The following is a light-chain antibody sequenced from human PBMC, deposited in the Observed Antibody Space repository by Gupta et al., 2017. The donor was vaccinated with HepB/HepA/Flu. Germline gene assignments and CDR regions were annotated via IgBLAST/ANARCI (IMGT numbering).Light chain of an antibody. CDR1: SSDVGGYNF. Sequence: HSALTQPAYVSGSPAQWITISCTGTSSDVGGYNFVSWYQQHPGKAPKLMIYDVSNRPSGVSNRFSGSKSGNTASLTISGLQAEDEADYYCSSYTSSSTPYVFGTGTKVTVL. CDR3: SSYTSSSTPYV. CDR2: DVS. J-gene: IGLJ1*01. V-gene: IGLV2-14*03.